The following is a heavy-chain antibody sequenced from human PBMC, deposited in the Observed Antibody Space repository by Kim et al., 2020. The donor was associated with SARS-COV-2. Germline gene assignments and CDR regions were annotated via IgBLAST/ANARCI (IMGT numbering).Heavy chain of an antibody. J-gene: IGHJ6*02. CDR2: ISSSSSYI. Sequence: GGSLRLSCAASGFTFSSYSMNWVRQAPGKGLEWVSSISSSSSYIYYADSVKGRFTISRDNAKNSLYLQMNSLRAEDTAVYYCARDSGTSSWHYYGMDVWGQGTTVTVSS. V-gene: IGHV3-21*01. CDR1: GFTFSSYS. D-gene: IGHD6-13*01. CDR3: ARDSGTSSWHYYGMDV.